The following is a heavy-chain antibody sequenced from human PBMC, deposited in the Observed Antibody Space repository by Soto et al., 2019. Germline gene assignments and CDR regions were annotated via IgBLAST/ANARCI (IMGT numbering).Heavy chain of an antibody. CDR1: GFTFTSSA. CDR3: AADPDYYDSSGYSFGAFDI. J-gene: IGHJ3*02. V-gene: IGHV1-58*01. D-gene: IGHD3-22*01. Sequence: SVKVSCKASGFTFTSSAVQWVRQARGQRLEWIGWIVVGSGNTNYAQKFQERVTITRDMSTSTAYMELSSLRSEDTAVYYCAADPDYYDSSGYSFGAFDIWGQGTMVTVSS. CDR2: IVVGSGNT.